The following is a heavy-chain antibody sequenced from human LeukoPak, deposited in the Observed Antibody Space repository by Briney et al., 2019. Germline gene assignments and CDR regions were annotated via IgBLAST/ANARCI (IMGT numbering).Heavy chain of an antibody. J-gene: IGHJ4*02. CDR3: ASIYYDSSGYTFDY. D-gene: IGHD3-22*01. CDR2: IYYSGST. CDR1: SGSISSSGYY. V-gene: IGHV4-39*01. Sequence: SETLSLTCTVSSGSISSSGYYCSWIRQHPGKGLEWFGCIYYSGSTYYNPSLKSRVTISVDTSKNQFSLKLSSVTAADTAVYYCASIYYDSSGYTFDYWGQGTLVTVSS.